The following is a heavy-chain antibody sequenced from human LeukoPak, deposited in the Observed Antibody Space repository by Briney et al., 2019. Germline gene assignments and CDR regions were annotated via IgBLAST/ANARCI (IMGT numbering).Heavy chain of an antibody. J-gene: IGHJ4*02. V-gene: IGHV3-23*01. D-gene: IGHD3-3*01. CDR2: ISNSGGST. CDR3: ARDFAFRLDY. CDR1: GLTFSSYA. Sequence: GGSLRLSCAASGLTFSSYAMTWVRQAPGKGLEWVSTISNSGGSTYYADSVKGRFTISRDSSKNTLYLQMNSLSAEDTAVYYCARDFAFRLDYWGQGALITVSS.